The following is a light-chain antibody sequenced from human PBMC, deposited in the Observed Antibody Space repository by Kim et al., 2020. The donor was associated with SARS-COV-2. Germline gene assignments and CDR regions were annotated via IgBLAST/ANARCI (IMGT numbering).Light chain of an antibody. CDR3: QQYDGPSFI. Sequence: EILLTQSPGTLSLSPGERATLSCRASQGVSSSYMGWYQQKPGQAPRLLIYGATIRANGIPDRFSGSGAGTDFTLTISRLEPEDFAVYYCQQYDGPSFIFGPGTKVDIK. CDR1: QGVSSSY. CDR2: GAT. V-gene: IGKV3-20*01. J-gene: IGKJ3*01.